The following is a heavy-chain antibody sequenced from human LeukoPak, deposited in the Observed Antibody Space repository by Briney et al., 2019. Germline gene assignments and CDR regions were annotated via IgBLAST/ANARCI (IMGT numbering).Heavy chain of an antibody. Sequence: SVKVSCKASGGTFSSYAISWVRQAPGQELEWMGGLIPIFGTANYAQKFQGRVTITADESTSTAYMELSSLRSEDTAVYYCARGYYDFWRKYYFDYWGQGTLVTVSS. D-gene: IGHD3-3*01. J-gene: IGHJ4*02. V-gene: IGHV1-69*13. CDR1: GGTFSSYA. CDR3: ARGYYDFWRKYYFDY. CDR2: LIPIFGTA.